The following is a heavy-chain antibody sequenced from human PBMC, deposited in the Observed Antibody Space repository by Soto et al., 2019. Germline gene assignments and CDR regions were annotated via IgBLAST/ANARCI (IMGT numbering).Heavy chain of an antibody. CDR3: ARARGYDFAFDI. D-gene: IGHD5-12*01. CDR1: GGSVSSSSCN. CDR2: IYYSGST. J-gene: IGHJ3*02. V-gene: IGHV4-31*03. Sequence: LSLTCPVSGGSVSSSSCNCRWSRQHPGKGLEWIGNIYYSGSTYYNPSLKSRVTISVDTSKNQFSLKLSSVTAADTAVYYCARARGYDFAFDIWGQGTMVTVSS.